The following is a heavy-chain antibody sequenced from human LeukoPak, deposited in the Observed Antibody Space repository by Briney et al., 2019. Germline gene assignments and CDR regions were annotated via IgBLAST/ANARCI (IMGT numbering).Heavy chain of an antibody. J-gene: IGHJ6*02. V-gene: IGHV3-48*02. CDR2: INIRSSSI. D-gene: IGHD2-2*02. CDR1: GFTFSNYY. Sequence: GGSLRLSCAASGFTFSNYYMHWVRQAPGKGLEWVSYINIRSSSIYYADSVEGRFTISRDNAKNSLSLQTNSLRDEDTAVYYCARGTPVPVAIRGNYFYYGMDVWGQGTAVTVSS. CDR3: ARGTPVPVAIRGNYFYYGMDV.